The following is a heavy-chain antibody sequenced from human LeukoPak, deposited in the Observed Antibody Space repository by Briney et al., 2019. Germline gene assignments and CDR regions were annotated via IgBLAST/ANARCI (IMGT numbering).Heavy chain of an antibody. CDR2: FDPEDGET. Sequence: ASVKVSCKVSGYTLTELSMHWVRQAPGKGLEWMGGFDPEDGETIYAQKFQGRVTMTEDTSTDTAYMELSSPRSEDTAVYYCATVYRGSGSYYQFDPWGQGTLVTVSS. V-gene: IGHV1-24*01. CDR1: GYTLTELS. D-gene: IGHD3-10*01. J-gene: IGHJ5*02. CDR3: ATVYRGSGSYYQFDP.